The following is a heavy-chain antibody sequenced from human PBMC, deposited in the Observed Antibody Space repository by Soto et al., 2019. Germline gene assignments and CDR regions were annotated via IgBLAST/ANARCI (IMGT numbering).Heavy chain of an antibody. J-gene: IGHJ2*01. CDR2: IYRGGTI. D-gene: IGHD2-15*01. CDR1: GFSVSDNY. CDR3: ARVSCSGGGCYPDWYFDL. V-gene: IGHV3-53*01. Sequence: EVRLVESGGGLIQPGGSLTVSCAASGFSVSDNYMSWVRQPPGKELEWVSVIYRGGTIFYADSVKGRFIISRDSSKNTMYLQMNTLGGEDTATYYCARVSCSGGGCYPDWYFDLWGRGTLVTVSS.